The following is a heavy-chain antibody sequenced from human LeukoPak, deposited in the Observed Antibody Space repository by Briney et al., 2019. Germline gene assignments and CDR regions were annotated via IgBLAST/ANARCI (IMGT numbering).Heavy chain of an antibody. CDR2: ISAYNGNT. V-gene: IGHV1-18*01. CDR1: GYTFTSYG. CDR3: ARAGENNYDFWSGYQTWFDP. J-gene: IGHJ5*02. D-gene: IGHD3-3*01. Sequence: GASVKVSCKASGYTFTSYGISWVRQAPGQGLEWMGWISAYNGNTNYAQKLQGRVTMTTDTSTSTAYMELRSLRSDDTAVYYCARAGENNYDFWSGYQTWFDPWGQGTLVTVSS.